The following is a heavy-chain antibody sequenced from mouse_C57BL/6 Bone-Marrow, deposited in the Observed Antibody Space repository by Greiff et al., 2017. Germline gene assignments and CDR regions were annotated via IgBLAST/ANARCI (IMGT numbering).Heavy chain of an antibody. CDR2: IYPRSGNT. Sequence: LVESGAELARPGASVKLSCKASGYTFTSYGISWVKQRTGQGLEWIGEIYPRSGNTYYNEKFKGKATLTADKSSSTAYMELRSLTSEDSAVYFCALFITTVNGYFDVWGTGTTVTVSS. CDR3: ALFITTVNGYFDV. CDR1: GYTFTSYG. J-gene: IGHJ1*03. D-gene: IGHD1-1*01. V-gene: IGHV1-81*01.